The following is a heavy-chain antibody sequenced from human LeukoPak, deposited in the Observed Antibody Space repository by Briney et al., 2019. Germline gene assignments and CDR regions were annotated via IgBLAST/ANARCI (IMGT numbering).Heavy chain of an antibody. CDR2: INHSGST. CDR1: GGSFSGYY. Sequence: SETLSLTCAVYGGSFSGYYWSWIRQPPGKGLEWIGEINHSGSTNYNPSLKSRVTISVDTSKNQFSLKLSSVTAADTAVYYCARLKDGDTAMVNYFDYWGQGTLVTVSS. D-gene: IGHD5-18*01. J-gene: IGHJ4*02. V-gene: IGHV4-34*01. CDR3: ARLKDGDTAMVNYFDY.